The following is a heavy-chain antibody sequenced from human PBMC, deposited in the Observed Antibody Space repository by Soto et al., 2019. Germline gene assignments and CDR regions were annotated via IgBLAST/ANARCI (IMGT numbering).Heavy chain of an antibody. Sequence: PSETLSLTCTVSGGSISSGGYYWSWIRQHPGKGLEWIGYIYYSGSTYYSPSLKSRVTISVDTSKNRFSLKLSSVTAADTAVYYCARVPRITIFGVVIPKHYYGMDVWGQGTTVTVSS. V-gene: IGHV4-31*03. D-gene: IGHD3-3*01. CDR3: ARVPRITIFGVVIPKHYYGMDV. CDR2: IYYSGST. CDR1: GGSISSGGYY. J-gene: IGHJ6*02.